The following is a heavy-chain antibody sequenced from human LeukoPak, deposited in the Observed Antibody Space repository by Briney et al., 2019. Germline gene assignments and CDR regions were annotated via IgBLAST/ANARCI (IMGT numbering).Heavy chain of an antibody. CDR1: GYTFTAYD. D-gene: IGHD3-22*01. V-gene: IGHV1-2*06. J-gene: IGHJ4*02. Sequence: ASVKVSCKASGYTFTAYDMHWVRQAPGQGLEWMGRINPNSGGTNYGQKFQGRVTMTRDTSISTAYMDLNSLRSDDTAVYYCARDPLYDSSGSIGSHYWGQGTLVTVSS. CDR2: INPNSGGT. CDR3: ARDPLYDSSGSIGSHY.